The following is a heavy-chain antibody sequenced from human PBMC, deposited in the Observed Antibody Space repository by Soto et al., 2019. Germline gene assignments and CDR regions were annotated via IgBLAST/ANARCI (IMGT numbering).Heavy chain of an antibody. CDR3: VRDDRWAFGF. J-gene: IGHJ3*01. V-gene: IGHV3-48*02. Sequence: EVQLVESGGGLVQPGGSRRVSCAASGFSFSNYAMNWVHQAPGKGLEWVSYISIGSGSIFYADSVKGRFTISRDDAKNSLYMQMNTLREEVTAVYYCVRDDRWAFGFWGQGRMVTVSS. CDR1: GFSFSNYA. D-gene: IGHD3-22*01. CDR2: ISIGSGSI.